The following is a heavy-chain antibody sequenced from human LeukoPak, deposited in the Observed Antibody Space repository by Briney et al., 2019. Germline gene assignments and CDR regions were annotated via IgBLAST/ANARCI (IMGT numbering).Heavy chain of an antibody. D-gene: IGHD3-22*01. CDR3: AREDGLITMIVGGADI. Sequence: GGSLRLSCAASGFSFSNYWMTWVRQAPGKGLEWVSSISSSSSYIYYADSVKGRFTISRDNAKNSLYPQMNSLRAEDTAVYYCAREDGLITMIVGGADIWGQGTMVTVSS. CDR2: ISSSSSYI. CDR1: GFSFSNYW. J-gene: IGHJ3*02. V-gene: IGHV3-21*01.